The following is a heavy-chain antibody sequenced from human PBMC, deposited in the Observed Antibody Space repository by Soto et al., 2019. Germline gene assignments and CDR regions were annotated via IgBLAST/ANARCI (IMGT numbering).Heavy chain of an antibody. Sequence: GGSLRLSCAASGFIFSRYAMSWVRQAPGKGLEWVSTIRGSGTTTDYADSVKGRFTISRDNSKNTLYLQMSNLRAEDTAVYYCAKGPDILTGSHDYWGQGTLVTV. V-gene: IGHV3-23*01. J-gene: IGHJ4*02. CDR2: IRGSGTTT. CDR1: GFIFSRYA. CDR3: AKGPDILTGSHDY. D-gene: IGHD3-9*01.